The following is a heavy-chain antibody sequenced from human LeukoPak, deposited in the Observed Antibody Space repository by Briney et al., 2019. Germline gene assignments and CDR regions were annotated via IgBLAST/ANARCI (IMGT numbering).Heavy chain of an antibody. CDR2: IYYSGST. Sequence: SETLSLTCTVSGGSISSYYWSWIRQPPGKGLEWIGYIYYSGSTNYNPSLKSRVTISVDTSKNQFSLKLSSVTAADTAVYYCARGRGGYGSGRLYFDYWGQGTLVTVSS. CDR1: GGSISSYY. J-gene: IGHJ4*02. D-gene: IGHD3-10*01. V-gene: IGHV4-59*08. CDR3: ARGRGGYGSGRLYFDY.